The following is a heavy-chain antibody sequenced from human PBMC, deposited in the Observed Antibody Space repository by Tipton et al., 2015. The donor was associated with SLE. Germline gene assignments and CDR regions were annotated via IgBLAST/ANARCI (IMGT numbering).Heavy chain of an antibody. CDR1: GFTFSSYA. V-gene: IGHV3-53*05. CDR2: IYSGGST. Sequence: SLRLSCAASGFTFSSYAMSWVRQAPGKGLEWVSVIYSGGSTHYADSVKGRFTISRDNSKNTLYLQMNSLRAEDTAVYYCARAPLPVDAFDIWGQGTMVTVSS. J-gene: IGHJ3*02. D-gene: IGHD2-21*02. CDR3: ARAPLPVDAFDI.